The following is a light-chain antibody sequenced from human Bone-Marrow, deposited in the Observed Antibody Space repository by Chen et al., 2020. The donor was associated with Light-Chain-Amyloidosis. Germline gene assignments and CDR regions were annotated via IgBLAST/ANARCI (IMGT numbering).Light chain of an antibody. Sequence: QSFPTQPTPASGTPGPGVTISCFGASSNIGINYVYWYQPFPGAAPNLLIPRNNQRPSGVPARFSASKSGTSAFLAISGLRSEDEADYYCAAWDGSLSGYVFGTGTKVIVL. CDR2: RNN. V-gene: IGLV1-47*01. CDR3: AAWDGSLSGYV. J-gene: IGLJ1*01. CDR1: SSNIGINY.